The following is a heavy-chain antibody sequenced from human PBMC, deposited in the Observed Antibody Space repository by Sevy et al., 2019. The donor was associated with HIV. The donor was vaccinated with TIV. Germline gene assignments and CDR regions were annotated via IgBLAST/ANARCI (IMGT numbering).Heavy chain of an antibody. V-gene: IGHV1-18*01. Sequence: ASVKVSCKASGYTFTNYGISWVRQAPGQGLEWMGWISAHNGNTNYEQKLQGRVTMTKDTSTSTASMELRSLRSDDTAVYYCARDLSHTGRFGAFDIWGQGTMVTVSS. J-gene: IGHJ3*02. CDR2: ISAHNGNT. CDR1: GYTFTNYG. CDR3: ARDLSHTGRFGAFDI. D-gene: IGHD3-3*01.